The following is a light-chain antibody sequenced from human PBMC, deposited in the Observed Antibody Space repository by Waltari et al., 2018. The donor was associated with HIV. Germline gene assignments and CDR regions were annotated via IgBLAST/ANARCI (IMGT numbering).Light chain of an antibody. CDR1: DSNIGTSS. J-gene: IGLJ3*02. CDR2: SNH. Sequence: QPVLTQLPSVSGTTGQTVTISCSGSDSNIGTSSVYWYQVLPGPTPRLLIFSNHERPAGVPGRFSGSKSGASASLTIFGLRSEDEADYYCSTWDKTQSAQVFGGGTKLTVL. CDR3: STWDKTQSAQV. V-gene: IGLV1-47*01.